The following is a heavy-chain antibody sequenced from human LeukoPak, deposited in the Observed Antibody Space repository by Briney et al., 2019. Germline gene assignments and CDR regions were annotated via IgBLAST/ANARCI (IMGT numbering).Heavy chain of an antibody. CDR3: ARGRGVHDSHTYDYFDY. V-gene: IGHV1-2*02. J-gene: IGHJ4*02. CDR1: AYTFTDFD. D-gene: IGHD3-22*01. CDR2: INPNTGDT. Sequence: ASVKVSCKASAYTFTDFDLHWVRQAPGQGLEWMGWINPNTGDTNSAQKFQGRVTMTRDTSISTAYMKLSRLRSDDTAVYYCARGRGVHDSHTYDYFDYWGQGSLVTVSS.